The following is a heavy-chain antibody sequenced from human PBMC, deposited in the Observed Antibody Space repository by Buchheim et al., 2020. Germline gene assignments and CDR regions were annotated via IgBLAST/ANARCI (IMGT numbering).Heavy chain of an antibody. V-gene: IGHV3-30*18. J-gene: IGHJ4*02. CDR3: AKAGYYYYSSGYYFDY. D-gene: IGHD3-22*01. CDR2: ISYDGSNK. CDR1: GFTFSSYG. Sequence: QVQLVESGGGVVQPGRSLRLSCAASGFTFSSYGMHWVRQAPGKGLEWVAVISYDGSNKYYADSVKGRFTISRDNSKNTLYLQMNSLRAEDTAVYYCAKAGYYYYSSGYYFDYGGQGTL.